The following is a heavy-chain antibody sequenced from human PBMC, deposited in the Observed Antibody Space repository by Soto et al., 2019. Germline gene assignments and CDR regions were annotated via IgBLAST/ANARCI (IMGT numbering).Heavy chain of an antibody. CDR2: IWYDGSEK. Sequence: QVQLVESGGGMVQPGRSLTLSCGASGFTFRNTGMHWVRQAPGKGLEWLEIIWYDGSEKYYADSVKGLFTTSRDTSKNLADLQMHCLRAEDTATSCCAKDEGTPGDGLVNGYFQVSCRGTLVTVSS. CDR3: AKDEGTPGDGLVNGYFQV. J-gene: IGHJ2*01. V-gene: IGHV3-33*06. D-gene: IGHD1-1*01. CDR1: GFTFRNTG.